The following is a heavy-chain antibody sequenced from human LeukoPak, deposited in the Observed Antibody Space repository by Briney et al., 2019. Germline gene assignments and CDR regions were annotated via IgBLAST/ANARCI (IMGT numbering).Heavy chain of an antibody. CDR1: GGSISSGDYY. Sequence: PSQTLSLTCTVSGGSISSGDYYWSWIRQPPGKGLEWIGYIYYSGSTYYNPSLKSRVTISVDTSKNQFSLKLSSVTAAGTAVYYCARGGWLRLYYYMDVWGKGTTVTVSS. CDR2: IYYSGST. J-gene: IGHJ6*03. V-gene: IGHV4-30-4*08. D-gene: IGHD5-12*01. CDR3: ARGGWLRLYYYMDV.